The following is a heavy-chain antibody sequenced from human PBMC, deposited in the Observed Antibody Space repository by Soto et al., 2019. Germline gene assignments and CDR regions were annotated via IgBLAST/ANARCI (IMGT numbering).Heavy chain of an antibody. CDR1: GFAFGAYA. CDR3: ARDNYNGLDV. CDR2: ISGAGGNT. Sequence: EVQLLESGGGLVQPGGSLRLSCAASGFAFGAYAMTWVRQAPGKGLEWVSVISGAGGNTYYADSVKGRFTVSRDNSKKMLYLEMNSLRVEDTAIYYCARDNYNGLDVWGQGTTVSVSS. J-gene: IGHJ6*02. V-gene: IGHV3-23*01.